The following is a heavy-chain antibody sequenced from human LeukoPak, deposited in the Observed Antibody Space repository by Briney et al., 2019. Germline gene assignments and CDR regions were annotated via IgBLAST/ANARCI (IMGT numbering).Heavy chain of an antibody. J-gene: IGHJ4*02. CDR2: IKQDGSEK. V-gene: IGHV3-7*01. CDR3: ARAPQWPWARQCFFDY. D-gene: IGHD6-19*01. CDR1: GFTFSSYW. Sequence: PGGSLRLSCAASGFTFSSYWMSWVRQAPGKGLEWVANIKQDGSEKYYVDSVKGRFTISRDNAKNSLYLQMNSLRAADTAVYYCARAPQWPWARQCFFDYWGQGTLVTVSS.